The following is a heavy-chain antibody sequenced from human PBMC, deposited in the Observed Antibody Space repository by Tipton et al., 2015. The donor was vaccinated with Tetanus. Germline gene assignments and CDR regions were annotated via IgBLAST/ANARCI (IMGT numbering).Heavy chain of an antibody. CDR1: GGSVSGNY. Sequence: GLVKPSETLSLNCTVYGGSVSGNYWNWIRQPPGMGLEWIAYIYQNGDANYNPSLQSRVTISVDTSKNQFSLQLAFVTAADTAIYYCARERIEAFYYHGLDVWGPGTTVTVSS. V-gene: IGHV4-59*02. J-gene: IGHJ6*02. CDR3: ARERIEAFYYHGLDV. D-gene: IGHD2-21*01. CDR2: IYQNGDA.